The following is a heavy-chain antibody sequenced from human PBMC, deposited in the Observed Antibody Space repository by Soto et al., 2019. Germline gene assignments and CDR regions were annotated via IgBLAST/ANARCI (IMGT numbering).Heavy chain of an antibody. Sequence: GESLKISCKGSGYSFTSYWISWVRQMPGKGLEWMGRIDPSDSYTNYSPSFQGNVTISADKSISTAYLQWSSLKASETAMYYCARHPKWELLAAYWGQGTLVTVSS. J-gene: IGHJ4*02. CDR3: ARHPKWELLAAY. D-gene: IGHD1-26*01. CDR2: IDPSDSYT. V-gene: IGHV5-10-1*01. CDR1: GYSFTSYW.